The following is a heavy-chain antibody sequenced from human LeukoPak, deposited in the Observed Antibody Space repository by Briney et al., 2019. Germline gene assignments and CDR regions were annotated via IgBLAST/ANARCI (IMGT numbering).Heavy chain of an antibody. CDR1: GYTFTSYG. J-gene: IGHJ6*02. D-gene: IGHD3-3*01. CDR2: ISTYNGNT. CDR3: ARDRRYDFWSGYYNYKYYYYGMDV. Sequence: ASVKVSCKASGYTFTSYGISWVRQAPGQGLEWMGWISTYNGNTNYAHKFQGRVTLTTDTSTSTASMELRSLRPDDTAVYYCARDRRYDFWSGYYNYKYYYYGMDVWGQGTTVTVSS. V-gene: IGHV1-18*01.